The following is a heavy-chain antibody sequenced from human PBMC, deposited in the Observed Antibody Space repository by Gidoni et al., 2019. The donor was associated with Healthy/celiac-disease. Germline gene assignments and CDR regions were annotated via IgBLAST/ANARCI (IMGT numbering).Heavy chain of an antibody. V-gene: IGHV4-34*01. CDR2: INHSGST. Sequence: QVQLQQWGAGLLKPSETLSLTCAVYGGSFSGYYWSWIRQPPGKGLEWIGEINHSGSTNYNPSRKSRVTISVDTSKNQFSLKLSSVTAADTAVYYCARVGTNGFAFDIWGQGTMVTVSS. CDR1: GGSFSGYY. CDR3: ARVGTNGFAFDI. J-gene: IGHJ3*02. D-gene: IGHD7-27*01.